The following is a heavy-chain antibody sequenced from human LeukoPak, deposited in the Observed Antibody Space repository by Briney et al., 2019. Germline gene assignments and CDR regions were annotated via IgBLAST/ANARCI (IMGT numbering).Heavy chain of an antibody. D-gene: IGHD2-2*01. CDR2: INPNSGGT. J-gene: IGHJ4*02. CDR1: GYTFTGYY. V-gene: IGHV1-2*06. CDR3: ARYRYCSSTSCSRIFDY. Sequence: ASVKVSCKASGYTFTGYYMHWVRQVPGQGLEWMGRINPNSGGTNYAQKFQGRVTMTRDTSISTAYMELSRLRSDDTAVYYCARYRYCSSTSCSRIFDYWGQGTLVTVSS.